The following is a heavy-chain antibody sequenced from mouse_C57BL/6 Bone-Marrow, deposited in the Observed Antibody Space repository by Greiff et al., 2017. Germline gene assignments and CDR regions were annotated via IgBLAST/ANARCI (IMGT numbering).Heavy chain of an antibody. V-gene: IGHV1-66*01. J-gene: IGHJ2*01. CDR3: ATSGSVYYFDY. Sequence: QVQLQQSGPELVKPGASVKISCKASGYSFPRYYLHWVKQRPGQGLEWIGWIYPGSGNTKYNEKFKGKATLTADKSSSTAYMQLSSLSYEDASVYYCATSGSVYYFDYWGQDTTLTVSS. CDR2: IYPGSGNT. CDR1: GYSFPRYY. D-gene: IGHD4-1*02.